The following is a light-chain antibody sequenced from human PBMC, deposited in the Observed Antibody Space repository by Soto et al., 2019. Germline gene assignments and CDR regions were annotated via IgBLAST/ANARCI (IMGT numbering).Light chain of an antibody. CDR3: QQSYSTPFT. V-gene: IGKV1-39*01. CDR1: QSISSY. CDR2: AAS. Sequence: DFQMTQSPSSLSASVGARVPITCRASQSISSYLNWYQQKPGKAPKLLIYAASSLQSGVPSRFSGSGSGTDFTLTISSLQPEDFATYYCQQSYSTPFTFGPGTKVDIK. J-gene: IGKJ3*01.